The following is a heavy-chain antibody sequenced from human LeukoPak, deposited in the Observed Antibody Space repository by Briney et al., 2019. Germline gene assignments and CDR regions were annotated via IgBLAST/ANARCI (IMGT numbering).Heavy chain of an antibody. CDR1: GYTFTSYD. Sequence: ASVKVSCKASGYTFTSYDINWVRQATGQGLEWMGWMNPNSGNTGYAQKFQGRVTMTRNTSISTAYMELSSLRSEATAVYYCARAVTMIVGEYFDYWGQGTLVTVSS. J-gene: IGHJ4*02. CDR2: MNPNSGNT. V-gene: IGHV1-8*01. CDR3: ARAVTMIVGEYFDY. D-gene: IGHD3-22*01.